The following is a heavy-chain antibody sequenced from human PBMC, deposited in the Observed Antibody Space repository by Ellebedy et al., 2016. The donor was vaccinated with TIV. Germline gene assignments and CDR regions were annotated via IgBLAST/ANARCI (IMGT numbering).Heavy chain of an antibody. CDR3: ARGEGAVTTWYYYMDV. CDR1: GYIFTSYD. J-gene: IGHJ6*03. Sequence: ASVKVSCXASGYIFTSYDINWVRQATGQGPEWMGWMDPNSGNTGYAQRLQGRVTMTTNNSINTAYTELSGLTSEDTAVYYCARGEGAVTTWYYYMDVWGKGTTVTVSS. CDR2: MDPNSGNT. D-gene: IGHD4-17*01. V-gene: IGHV1-8*01.